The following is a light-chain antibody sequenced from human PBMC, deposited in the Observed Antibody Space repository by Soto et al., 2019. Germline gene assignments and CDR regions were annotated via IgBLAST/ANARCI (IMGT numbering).Light chain of an antibody. Sequence: AIQLTQSPSSLSASVGDRVTITCRASQGISSALTWYQQKSGKAPKVLIYGASSLESGVPSRFSGSGSGTDFTLTISSLQPEDFATYYCQQFKSYPRTFGQGTKVEIK. V-gene: IGKV1-13*02. CDR2: GAS. J-gene: IGKJ1*01. CDR1: QGISSA. CDR3: QQFKSYPRT.